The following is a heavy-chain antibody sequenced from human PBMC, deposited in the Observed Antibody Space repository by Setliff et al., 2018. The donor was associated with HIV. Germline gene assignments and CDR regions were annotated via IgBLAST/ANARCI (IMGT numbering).Heavy chain of an antibody. CDR1: GFTFSNCW. V-gene: IGHV3-48*03. D-gene: IGHD3-16*01. J-gene: IGHJ4*02. CDR3: AAVPWGHSSLIIDH. CDR2: IGGHGSII. Sequence: PGGXXRLSCAASGFTFSNCWXXXXRQAPGKGLEWISFIGGHGSIIHYADSXXXRFTISGDNAKNSVYLQMHSLRVEDTAVYYCAAVPWGHSSLIIDHWGQGTPVTVS.